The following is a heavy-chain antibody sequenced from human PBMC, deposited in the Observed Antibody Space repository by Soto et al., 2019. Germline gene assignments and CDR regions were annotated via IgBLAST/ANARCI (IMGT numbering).Heavy chain of an antibody. V-gene: IGHV1-2*04. D-gene: IGHD3-22*01. CDR1: GFTFTGYY. Sequence: ASVKVSCKASGFTFTGYYMHWVRQAPGQGLEWMGWINPNSGGTNYAQKFQGWVTMTRDTSISTAYMELSRLRSDDTAVYYCARDNDTAGYDYWGQGTMVTVSS. CDR2: INPNSGGT. CDR3: ARDNDTAGYDY. J-gene: IGHJ4*02.